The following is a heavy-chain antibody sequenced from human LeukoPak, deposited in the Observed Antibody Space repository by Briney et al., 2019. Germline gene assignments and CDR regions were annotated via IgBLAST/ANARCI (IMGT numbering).Heavy chain of an antibody. Sequence: GGSLRLSCAASGFTFNNYAMSWVRQAPGKGLEWVSASTCSGGDTFYVDSVKGRFTISRDNSKNTLYLQMSSLRAEDTAVYYCAKSRAADTTLLFDYWGQGALVTVSS. V-gene: IGHV3-23*01. D-gene: IGHD6-13*01. CDR3: AKSRAADTTLLFDY. CDR2: STCSGGDT. CDR1: GFTFNNYA. J-gene: IGHJ4*02.